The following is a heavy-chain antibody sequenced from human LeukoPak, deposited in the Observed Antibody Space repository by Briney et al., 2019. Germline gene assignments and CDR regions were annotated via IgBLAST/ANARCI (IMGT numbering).Heavy chain of an antibody. Sequence: KVGESLKISCKGSGYSFTSYWIGWVRQMPGKGLEWMGIIYPGDSDTRYSPSFQGQVTISADKPISPAYLQWSILKASDTAMYYCARSYYDFWSGYYGYWGQGTLVTVSS. D-gene: IGHD3-3*01. J-gene: IGHJ4*02. V-gene: IGHV5-51*01. CDR3: ARSYYDFWSGYYGY. CDR2: IYPGDSDT. CDR1: GYSFTSYW.